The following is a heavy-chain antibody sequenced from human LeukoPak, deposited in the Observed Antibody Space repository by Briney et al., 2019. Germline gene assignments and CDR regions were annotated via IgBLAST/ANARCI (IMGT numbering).Heavy chain of an antibody. CDR2: ISYDGSNK. CDR1: GFTFSSYA. V-gene: IGHV3-30*04. Sequence: PGRSLRLSCAASGFTFSSYAMHWVRQAPGKGLEWVAVISYDGSNKYYADSVKGRFTISRDNSKNTLYLQMNSLRAEDTAVYYCAKGPCSSTSCYAGDWFDPWGQGTLVTVSS. D-gene: IGHD2-2*01. CDR3: AKGPCSSTSCYAGDWFDP. J-gene: IGHJ5*02.